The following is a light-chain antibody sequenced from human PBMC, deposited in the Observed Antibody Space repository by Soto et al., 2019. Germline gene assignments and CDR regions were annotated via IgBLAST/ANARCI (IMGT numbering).Light chain of an antibody. V-gene: IGKV2-28*01. CDR3: MQALHTPR. CDR2: LAS. Sequence: EIVVTQSPLSLPVTPGEPASISCRSSQSLLHSNGYVYLDWYLQKPGQSPQLLIYLASNRASGVPDRFSGSGSGTDFTLKISRVEAEDVGAYYCMQALHTPRFGQGTKVEIK. J-gene: IGKJ1*01. CDR1: QSLLHSNGYVY.